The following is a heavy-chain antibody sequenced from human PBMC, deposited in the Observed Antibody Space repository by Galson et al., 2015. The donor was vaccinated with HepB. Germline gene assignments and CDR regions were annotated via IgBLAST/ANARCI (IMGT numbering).Heavy chain of an antibody. CDR1: GYTFTSYY. D-gene: IGHD5-12*01. Sequence: SVKVSCKASGYTFTSYYMHWVRQAPGQGLEWMGWINPNSGGTNYAQKFQGRVTMTRDTSISTAYMELSRLRSDDTAVYYCARDLRKYSGYDYLPGGWWDWGQGTLVTVSS. V-gene: IGHV1-2*02. J-gene: IGHJ4*02. CDR2: INPNSGGT. CDR3: ARDLRKYSGYDYLPGGWWD.